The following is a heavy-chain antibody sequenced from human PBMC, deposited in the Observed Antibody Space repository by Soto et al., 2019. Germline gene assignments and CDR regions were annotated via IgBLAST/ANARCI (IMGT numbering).Heavy chain of an antibody. V-gene: IGHV4-59*08. Sequence: SETLSLTCTVSGGSISSYYWSWIRQPPGKGLEWIGYIYYSGSTNYNPSLKSRVTISVDTSKNQFSLKLSSVTAADTAVYYCARHETLHGYSDYWGQGTLVTVS. J-gene: IGHJ4*02. D-gene: IGHD4-17*01. CDR3: ARHETLHGYSDY. CDR2: IYYSGST. CDR1: GGSISSYY.